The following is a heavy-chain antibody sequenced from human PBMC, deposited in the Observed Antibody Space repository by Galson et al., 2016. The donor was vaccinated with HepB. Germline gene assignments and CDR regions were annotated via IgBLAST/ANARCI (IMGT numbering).Heavy chain of an antibody. D-gene: IGHD2/OR15-2a*01. Sequence: SVKVSCKASGGIFNSYGITWVRQAPGQGLEWMGGIIAIFGTANYAQKFQGRVTITADESTSTVYMERRRLRSEDTAVYFCARASTFYAGGDDDAFDLWGQGTMVTVSS. CDR3: ARASTFYAGGDDDAFDL. J-gene: IGHJ3*01. CDR2: IIAIFGTA. CDR1: GGIFNSYG. V-gene: IGHV1-69*13.